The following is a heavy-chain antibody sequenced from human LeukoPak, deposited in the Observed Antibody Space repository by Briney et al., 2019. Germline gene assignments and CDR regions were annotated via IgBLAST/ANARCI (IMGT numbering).Heavy chain of an antibody. CDR1: GYTFTGYY. V-gene: IGHV1-2*06. CDR3: ARRQDYGDYVDY. CDR2: INPNSGGT. Sequence: ASVKVSCKASGYTFTGYYMHWVRQAPGQGLEWMGRINPNSGGTNYAQKLQGRVTMTTDTSTSTAYMELRSLRSDDTAVYYCARRQDYGDYVDYWGQGTLVTVSS. J-gene: IGHJ4*02. D-gene: IGHD4-17*01.